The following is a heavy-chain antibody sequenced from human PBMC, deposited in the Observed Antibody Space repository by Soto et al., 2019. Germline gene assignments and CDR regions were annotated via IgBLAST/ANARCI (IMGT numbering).Heavy chain of an antibody. D-gene: IGHD6-19*01. J-gene: IGHJ4*02. CDR2: ISAYNGNT. CDR3: ARDRYRIAVAGDGD. CDR1: GYTFTSYG. V-gene: IGHV1-18*04. Sequence: SVKGSCKASGYTFTSYGISWVRQAPGQGLEGRGWISAYNGNTNYAQKLEGRVTMTTNTSTSTAYMKLRRLPFEDTAVYYCARDRYRIAVAGDGDWGQATLVTVSS.